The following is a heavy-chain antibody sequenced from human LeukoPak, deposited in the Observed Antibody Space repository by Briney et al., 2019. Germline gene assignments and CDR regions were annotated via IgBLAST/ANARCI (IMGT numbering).Heavy chain of an antibody. V-gene: IGHV4-30-4*01. Sequence: SETLSLACTVSGGSISSGDYYWSWIRQPPGRGLEWIGYIYYSGSTYYNPSLKSRVTISVDTSRNQFSLKLSSVTAADTAVYYCARGWGYYEWGQGTLVTVSS. CDR2: IYYSGST. J-gene: IGHJ4*02. CDR3: ARGWGYYE. D-gene: IGHD3-22*01. CDR1: GGSISSGDYY.